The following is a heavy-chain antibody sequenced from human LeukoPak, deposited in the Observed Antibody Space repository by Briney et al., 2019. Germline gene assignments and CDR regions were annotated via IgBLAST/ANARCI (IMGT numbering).Heavy chain of an antibody. D-gene: IGHD3-9*01. CDR2: IHHSGST. Sequence: SETLSLTCAVSGYSINSGYYWGWIRQPPGKGLEWINDIHHSGSTHYNPSLKSRVTISVDTSKNQFSLKLSSVTAADTAVYYCARAYDILTGLYGMDVWGQGTTVTVSS. CDR3: ARAYDILTGLYGMDV. V-gene: IGHV4-38-2*01. CDR1: GYSINSGYY. J-gene: IGHJ6*02.